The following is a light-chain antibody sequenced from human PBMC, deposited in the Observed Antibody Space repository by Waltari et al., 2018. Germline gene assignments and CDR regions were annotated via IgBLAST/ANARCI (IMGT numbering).Light chain of an antibody. V-gene: IGKV1-5*03. Sequence: DIQMTQSPSALSASMGDRVIITCRSSQYISNWLSWYPQKPGQAPNLLISKASTLESGVPSRFGGSGSGTDFTLTISSLQPEDFATYYCQQYNSYSPTFGQGTQVEIK. CDR2: KAS. J-gene: IGKJ2*01. CDR1: QYISNW. CDR3: QQYNSYSPT.